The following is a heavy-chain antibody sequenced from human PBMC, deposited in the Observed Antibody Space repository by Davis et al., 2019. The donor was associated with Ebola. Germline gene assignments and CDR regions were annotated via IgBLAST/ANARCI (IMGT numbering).Heavy chain of an antibody. V-gene: IGHV3-48*02. CDR2: ITKDSDVM. CDR1: GFLFSDFS. CDR3: ARDHFFAFDF. Sequence: PGGSLRLSCAASGFLFSDFSMNWVRQAPGPFLYFFSYITKDSDVMHYADSVKGRFTVSRDNAKNSLFLQMSSLRNEDSAVYYCARDHFFAFDFWSQGVHVSVSS. J-gene: IGHJ4*02.